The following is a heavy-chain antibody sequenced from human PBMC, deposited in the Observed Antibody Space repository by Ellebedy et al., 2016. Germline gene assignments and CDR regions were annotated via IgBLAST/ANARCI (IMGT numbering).Heavy chain of an antibody. CDR1: GGTFSSYA. Sequence: ASVKVSCKASGGTFSSYAISWVRQAPGQGLEWMGGIIPIFGTANYAQKFQGRVTITADESTSTAYMELSSLRSEDTAVYYCARSGQYCSSTSCYVNWFDPWGQGTLVTVSS. D-gene: IGHD2-2*01. V-gene: IGHV1-69*13. J-gene: IGHJ5*02. CDR3: ARSGQYCSSTSCYVNWFDP. CDR2: IIPIFGTA.